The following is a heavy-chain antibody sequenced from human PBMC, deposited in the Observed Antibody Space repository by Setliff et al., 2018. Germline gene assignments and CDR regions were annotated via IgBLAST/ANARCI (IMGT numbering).Heavy chain of an antibody. CDR2: INQDGSGK. Sequence: PGGSLRLSCAASGFTFSSFWMAWVRQSPGRGLEWVANINQDGSGKFYVDSVKGRFTIFRDNSTNTGYMELSSLRSEDTAMYYCARIGPSNWGIRGYNWLDPWGQGTLVTVSS. D-gene: IGHD6-13*01. CDR1: GFTFSSFW. J-gene: IGHJ5*02. V-gene: IGHV3-7*03. CDR3: ARIGPSNWGIRGYNWLDP.